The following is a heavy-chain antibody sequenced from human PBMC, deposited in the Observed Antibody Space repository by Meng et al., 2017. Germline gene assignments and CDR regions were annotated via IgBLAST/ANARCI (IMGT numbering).Heavy chain of an antibody. CDR2: IIPIFGTA. CDR3: ARGEQVQQQLVLWFDP. D-gene: IGHD6-13*01. Sequence: SVKVSCKASGGTFSSYAISWVRQAPGQGLEWMGGIIPIFGTANYAQKFQGRFTITADKSTSTAYMELSSLRSEDTAVYYCARGEQVQQQLVLWFDPWGQGTLVTVSS. J-gene: IGHJ5*02. V-gene: IGHV1-69*06. CDR1: GGTFSSYA.